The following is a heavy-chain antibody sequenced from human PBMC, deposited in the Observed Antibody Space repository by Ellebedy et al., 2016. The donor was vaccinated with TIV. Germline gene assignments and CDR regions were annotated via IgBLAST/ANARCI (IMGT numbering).Heavy chain of an antibody. V-gene: IGHV3-23*01. CDR2: ISGSGGST. Sequence: GESLKISXAASGFTFSSYAMSWVRQAPGKGLEWVSAISGSGGSTYYADSVKGRFTISRDNARDSLYLQMNSLRAEDTAVYYCTRRGSMFDHWGQGTLVSVSS. J-gene: IGHJ4*02. CDR1: GFTFSSYA. CDR3: TRRGSMFDH.